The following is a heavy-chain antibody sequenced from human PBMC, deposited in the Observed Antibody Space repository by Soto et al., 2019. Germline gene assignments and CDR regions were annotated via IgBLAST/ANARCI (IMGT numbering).Heavy chain of an antibody. V-gene: IGHV3-74*01. J-gene: IGHJ2*01. CDR2: INSDGSST. D-gene: IGHD1-26*01. CDR1: GFTFSSYW. CDR3: ARGGSLNWYFDL. Sequence: EVQLVESGGGLVQPGGSLRLSCAASGFTFSSYWMHWVRQAPGKGLVWVSRINSDGSSTSYADSVKGRFTISRDNAKKTRYLQINSLRAEDTAVYYCARGGSLNWYFDLWGRGTLVTVSS.